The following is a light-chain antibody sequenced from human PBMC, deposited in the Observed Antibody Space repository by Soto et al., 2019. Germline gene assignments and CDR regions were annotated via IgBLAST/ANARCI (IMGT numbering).Light chain of an antibody. V-gene: IGLV2-14*01. CDR2: DVS. J-gene: IGLJ2*01. CDR3: SSYTSSSTVV. CDR1: SSDVGGYNY. Sequence: QSALTQPASVSGSPGQSITISCTGTSSDVGGYNYVSWYQQHPGKGPKLWIYDVSNRPSGVSNRFSGSKSGNTASLNISGLQAEDEADYYCSSYTSSSTVVFGGGTKLTVL.